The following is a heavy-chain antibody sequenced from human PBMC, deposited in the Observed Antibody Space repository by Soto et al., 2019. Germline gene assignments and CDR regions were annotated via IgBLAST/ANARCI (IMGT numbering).Heavy chain of an antibody. CDR3: AKDTAWIQLWFGY. Sequence: GSLRLSCAASGFTFTNYAMSWVRQAPGKGLEWVSVISGSGGTTYYADSVKGRFTMSRDNSKNTLYLQMNSLRAEDTAVYYCAKDTAWIQLWFGYWGQGTLVTVSS. D-gene: IGHD5-18*01. CDR2: ISGSGGTT. J-gene: IGHJ4*02. CDR1: GFTFTNYA. V-gene: IGHV3-23*01.